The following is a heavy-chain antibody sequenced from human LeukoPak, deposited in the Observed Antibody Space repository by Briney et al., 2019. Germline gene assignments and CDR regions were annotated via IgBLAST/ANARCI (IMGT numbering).Heavy chain of an antibody. CDR1: GFTFDDYT. Sequence: PGGSLRLSCAASGFTFDDYTMHCVRQAPGKGLECVSLISWDGGSTYYADSVKGRFTISRDNSKNSLYLQMNSLRTEDTALYYCAKDIKIRGFGEFTFHYWGQGTLVTVSS. CDR3: AKDIKIRGFGEFTFHY. V-gene: IGHV3-43*01. CDR2: ISWDGGST. J-gene: IGHJ4*02. D-gene: IGHD3-10*01.